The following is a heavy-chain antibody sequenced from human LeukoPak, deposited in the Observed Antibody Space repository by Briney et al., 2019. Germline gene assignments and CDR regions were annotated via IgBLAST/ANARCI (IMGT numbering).Heavy chain of an antibody. CDR2: ISAYNGNT. CDR1: GYTFTSYG. CDR3: ARPGYYDFWSGYYGSGFDY. Sequence: ASVKVSCKASGYTFTSYGISWVRQAPGQGLEWMGWISAYNGNTNYAQKLQGRVTMTTDTSTSTAYMELRSLRSDDTAVYYCARPGYYDFWSGYYGSGFDYWGQGTLVTVSS. J-gene: IGHJ4*02. D-gene: IGHD3-3*01. V-gene: IGHV1-18*01.